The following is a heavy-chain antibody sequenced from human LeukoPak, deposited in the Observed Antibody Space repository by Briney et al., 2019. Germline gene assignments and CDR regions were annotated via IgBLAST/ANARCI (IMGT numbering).Heavy chain of an antibody. CDR1: GFTFSNSW. J-gene: IGHJ4*02. D-gene: IGHD5-12*01. V-gene: IGHV3-74*01. CDR2: INSDGSST. CDR3: ARENIVAYYFDY. Sequence: GGSLRLSCAASGFTFSNSWMHWVRQAPGKGLVRVSRINSDGSSTSYADSVKGRFTISRDNAKNTLYLQMNSLRAEDTAVYYCARENIVAYYFDYWGQGALVTVSS.